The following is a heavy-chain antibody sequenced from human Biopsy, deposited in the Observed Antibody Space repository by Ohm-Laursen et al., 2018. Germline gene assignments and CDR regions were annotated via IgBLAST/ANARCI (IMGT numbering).Heavy chain of an antibody. Sequence: ASVKASCTASGYTFTGYHVHWVRQAPGQGLERMGWINAKTGDTNYAQKFQGRVTMTRDTSISTAYVDLSSLRSDDTAVYYCTRGGYYYDSLAYYYWFDPWGQGTLVTVSS. V-gene: IGHV1-2*02. CDR3: TRGGYYYDSLAYYYWFDP. CDR1: GYTFTGYH. CDR2: INAKTGDT. J-gene: IGHJ5*02. D-gene: IGHD3-22*01.